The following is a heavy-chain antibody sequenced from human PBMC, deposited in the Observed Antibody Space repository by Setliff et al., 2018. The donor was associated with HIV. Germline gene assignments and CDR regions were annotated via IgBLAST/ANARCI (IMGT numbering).Heavy chain of an antibody. V-gene: IGHV4-39*01. D-gene: IGHD6-19*01. CDR2: IYYSGST. J-gene: IGHJ4*02. CDR1: GGSISSSSYY. CDR3: ARSPRIGVAGEFEY. Sequence: PSETLSLTCTVSGGSISSSSYYWGWIRQPPGKGLEWIGSIYYSGSTYYNPSLKSRVTISVDTSKNQFPLKLSSVTAADTAVYYCARSPRIGVAGEFEYWGQGTLVTVSS.